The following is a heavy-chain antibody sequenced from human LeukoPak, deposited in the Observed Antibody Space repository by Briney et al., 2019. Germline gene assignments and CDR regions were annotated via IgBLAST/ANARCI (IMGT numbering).Heavy chain of an antibody. CDR2: ISYDGSNK. Sequence: GGSLRLSCAASGFTFSSYGMHWVRQAPGKGLEWVAVISYDGSNKYYADSVKGRFTISRDNSKNTLYLQMNSLRAEDTAVYYCAKAPDGDWGQGTLVTVSS. J-gene: IGHJ4*02. V-gene: IGHV3-30*18. D-gene: IGHD4-17*01. CDR3: AKAPDGD. CDR1: GFTFSSYG.